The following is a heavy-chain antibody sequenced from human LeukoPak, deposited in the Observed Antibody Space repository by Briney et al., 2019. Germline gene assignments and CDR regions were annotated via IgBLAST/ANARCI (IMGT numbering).Heavy chain of an antibody. V-gene: IGHV1-2*02. CDR2: INPNSGGT. Sequence: ASVKVSCKASGYTFTGYYMHWVRQAPGQGLEWMGWINPNSGGTNYAQKFQGRVTMTRDTSISTAYMELSRLRSEDTAVYYCATAVTESGSYWPSWFDPWGQGTLVTVSS. CDR3: ATAVTESGSYWPSWFDP. D-gene: IGHD1-26*01. J-gene: IGHJ5*02. CDR1: GYTFTGYY.